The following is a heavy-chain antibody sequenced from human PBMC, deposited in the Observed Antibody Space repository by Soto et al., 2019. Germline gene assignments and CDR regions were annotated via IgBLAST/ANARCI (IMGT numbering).Heavy chain of an antibody. Sequence: SETLSLTCTVASASINSYYWSWIRQPPGKGLEWIGDIYYSGSTNYNPSLKSRVTISVDTSKNQFSLKLRSATGADTAVYYCARRYGGNFDYWGQGTLVTVAS. D-gene: IGHD1-26*01. CDR3: ARRYGGNFDY. CDR1: SASINSYY. J-gene: IGHJ4*02. V-gene: IGHV4-59*01. CDR2: IYYSGST.